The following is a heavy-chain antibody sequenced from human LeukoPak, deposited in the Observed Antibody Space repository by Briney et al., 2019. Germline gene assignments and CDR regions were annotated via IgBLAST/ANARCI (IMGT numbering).Heavy chain of an antibody. CDR2: ISGSGGDT. J-gene: IGHJ4*02. Sequence: GGSLRLSCAASGVTFSSYAMTWVRQAPGKGLEWVSGISGSGGDTYYADSVKGRFTISRDNSKNTLYLQMNSLRDEDTAVYYCARDLGGSYYFDYWGQGTLVTVSS. D-gene: IGHD1-26*01. CDR1: GVTFSSYA. CDR3: ARDLGGSYYFDY. V-gene: IGHV3-23*01.